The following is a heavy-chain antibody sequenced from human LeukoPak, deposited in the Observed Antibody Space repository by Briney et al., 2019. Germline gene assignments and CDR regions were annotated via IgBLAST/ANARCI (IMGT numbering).Heavy chain of an antibody. Sequence: GGSLRLSCAASGFTFSSYSMNWVRQAPGKGLEWVSYISSSGSIIYYADSVKGRFTISRDNAKNSLYLQMNSLRAEDTALYYCAKDGDTVSGTYYFDMDVWGKGTTVTISS. V-gene: IGHV3-48*01. CDR3: AKDGDTVSGTYYFDMDV. CDR2: ISSSGSII. J-gene: IGHJ6*03. D-gene: IGHD1-26*01. CDR1: GFTFSSYS.